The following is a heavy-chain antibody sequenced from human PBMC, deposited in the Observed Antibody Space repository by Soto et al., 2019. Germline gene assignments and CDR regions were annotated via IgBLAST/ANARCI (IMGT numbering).Heavy chain of an antibody. J-gene: IGHJ6*02. CDR1: GFSLSDNA. CDR2: IALTSSTI. CDR3: ARDLKGDPYYAMDL. D-gene: IGHD3-16*01. Sequence: LRLSCAASGFSLSDNAMNWVRQAPGKGLEWISYIALTSSTIYYADSVKGRFTISRDNAQNSVFLQMNSLRDDDTAVYFCARDLKGDPYYAMDLWGQGTRVTVSS. V-gene: IGHV3-48*02.